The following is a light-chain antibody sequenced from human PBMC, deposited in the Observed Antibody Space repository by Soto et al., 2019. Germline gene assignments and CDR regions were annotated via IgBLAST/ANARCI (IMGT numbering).Light chain of an antibody. CDR3: AAWDDSLNGWV. CDR1: SSSIGSNT. J-gene: IGLJ3*02. V-gene: IGLV1-44*01. CDR2: NNY. Sequence: QSVMTQPPSASGTPGQRVTISCSGSSSSIGSNTVNWYQQLPGTAPKLLMYNNYLRPSGVPDRFSGSKSGTSASLAISGLQSQDEAGYFCAAWDDSLNGWVFGGGTKLTVL.